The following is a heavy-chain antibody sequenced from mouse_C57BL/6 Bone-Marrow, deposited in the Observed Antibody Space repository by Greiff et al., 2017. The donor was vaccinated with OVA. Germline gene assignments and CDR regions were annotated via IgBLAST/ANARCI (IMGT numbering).Heavy chain of an antibody. CDR1: GFSLSTFGMG. D-gene: IGHD1-1*01. Sequence: QVTLKESGPGISQPSQTLSLTCSFSGFSLSTFGMGVGWIRQPSGKGLEWLAHIWWDDAKYYNPSLKSRLTISKDTSKDQVFLSIANVHTADTATYYGAGMLLFYAMDYWGQGTSVTVSS. J-gene: IGHJ4*01. CDR2: IWWDDAK. CDR3: AGMLLFYAMDY. V-gene: IGHV8-8*01.